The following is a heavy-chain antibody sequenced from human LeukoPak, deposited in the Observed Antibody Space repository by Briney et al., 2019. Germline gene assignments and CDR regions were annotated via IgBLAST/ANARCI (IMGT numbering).Heavy chain of an antibody. CDR1: GGSISGYY. CDR3: VRGRGDYYDSSGGYYFDF. Sequence: SETLSLTCTVSGGSISGYYWSWIRQHPEKGLEWIGYIYYSGSTYYNPSLKSRVTISEDTSTNQFSLKLSSVTAADTAVYYCVRGRGDYYDSSGGYYFDFWGQGTLVTVSS. J-gene: IGHJ4*02. D-gene: IGHD3-22*01. V-gene: IGHV4-31*03. CDR2: IYYSGST.